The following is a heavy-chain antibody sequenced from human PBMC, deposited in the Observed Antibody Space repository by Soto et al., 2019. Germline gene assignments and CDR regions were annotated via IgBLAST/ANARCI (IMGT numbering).Heavy chain of an antibody. CDR2: ISAYNGNT. CDR3: ARDGYSSSWQNNWLDP. V-gene: IGHV1-18*01. CDR1: GYTFTSYG. Sequence: ASVKVSCKASGYTFTSYGISWVRQAPGQGLEWMGWISAYNGNTNYAQKLQGRVTMTTDKSTSTAYMELSSLRSEDTAVYYCARDGYSSSWQNNWLDPWGQGTLVTVSS. J-gene: IGHJ5*02. D-gene: IGHD6-13*01.